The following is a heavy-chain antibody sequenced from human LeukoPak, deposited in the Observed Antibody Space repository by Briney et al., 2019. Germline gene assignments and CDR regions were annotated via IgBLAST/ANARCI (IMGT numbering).Heavy chain of an antibody. J-gene: IGHJ4*02. Sequence: GGSLRLSCAASGFTFSSYAMSWVRQAPGKGLEWVSAISGSGGSTYYADSVKGRFTISRDNSKNTLYLQMNSLRAEDTAVYYCAKDQVRGVIISLFDYWGQGTLVTVSS. CDR3: AKDQVRGVIISLFDY. V-gene: IGHV3-23*01. CDR1: GFTFSSYA. CDR2: ISGSGGST. D-gene: IGHD3-10*01.